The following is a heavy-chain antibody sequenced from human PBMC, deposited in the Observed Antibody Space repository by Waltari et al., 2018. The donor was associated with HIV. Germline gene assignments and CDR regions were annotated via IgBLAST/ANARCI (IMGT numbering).Heavy chain of an antibody. CDR2: FSLDSDRI. Sequence: EVQLVESGGGLVQPGGSLRLSCAVSGFPFDKYAMHWVRQVPGKGLEWVSGFSLDSDRIDYADSVKGRFTVSGDNAKNSLYLQMNSLRVEDTALYYCGKDLTPGGLDVWGQGTTVIVSS. CDR1: GFPFDKYA. J-gene: IGHJ6*02. CDR3: GKDLTPGGLDV. V-gene: IGHV3-9*01.